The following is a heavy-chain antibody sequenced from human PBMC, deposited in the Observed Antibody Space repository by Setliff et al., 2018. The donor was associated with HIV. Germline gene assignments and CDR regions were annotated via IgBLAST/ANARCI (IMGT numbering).Heavy chain of an antibody. CDR2: ISSNGIYT. V-gene: IGHV3-21*06. Sequence: PGGSLRLSCTASGISFNGYTMNWVRQVPGKGLEWVSSISSNGIYTYYGDSVEGRFTIARDNVNNFLYLQMNSLSAEDSGVYFCAKDLNGGDFHHWGQGTLVTVSS. D-gene: IGHD2-21*01. CDR3: AKDLNGGDFHH. J-gene: IGHJ4*02. CDR1: GISFNGYT.